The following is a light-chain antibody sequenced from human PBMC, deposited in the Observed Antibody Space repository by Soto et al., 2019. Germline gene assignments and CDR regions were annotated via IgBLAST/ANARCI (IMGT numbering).Light chain of an antibody. J-gene: IGLJ1*01. CDR3: RLYISDNTYV. CDR2: EAS. CDR1: STDFVSYNR. V-gene: IGLV2-18*01. Sequence: QSALAQPPSVSGSPGQSVTISCTGTSTDFVSYNRVSWYQQPPGTAPKLIIYEASNRPSGVPDRFSGSKSGNTASLTISGLQAADEADYYCRLYISDNTYVFGTGTKVAVL.